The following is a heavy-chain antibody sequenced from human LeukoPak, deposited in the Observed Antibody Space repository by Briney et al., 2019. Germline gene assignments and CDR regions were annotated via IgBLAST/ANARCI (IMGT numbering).Heavy chain of an antibody. CDR1: GYTFTSYY. J-gene: IGHJ4*02. Sequence: ASVKVSCKASGYTFTSYYMHWVRQAPGQGLEWMGWINPNSGGTNYSQKFQGRVTMTRDTSISTAYMELSRLRSDDTAVFYCAREGYSSSWMSAGGTDYWGQGTLVTVSS. CDR2: INPNSGGT. D-gene: IGHD6-13*01. V-gene: IGHV1-2*02. CDR3: AREGYSSSWMSAGGTDY.